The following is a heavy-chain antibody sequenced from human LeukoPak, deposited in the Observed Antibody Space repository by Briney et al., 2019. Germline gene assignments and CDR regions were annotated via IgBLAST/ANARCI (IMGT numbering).Heavy chain of an antibody. D-gene: IGHD1-14*01. CDR2: ISWNSGTI. Sequence: GRSLRLSCAASGFTFDDYTMHWVRQAPGKGLEWVSGISWNSGTIIYADSVKGRFTISRDNSKNTLYLQMNSLRAEDTAVYYCASSITHQASGYWGQGTLVTVSS. J-gene: IGHJ4*02. V-gene: IGHV3-9*01. CDR1: GFTFDDYT. CDR3: ASSITHQASGY.